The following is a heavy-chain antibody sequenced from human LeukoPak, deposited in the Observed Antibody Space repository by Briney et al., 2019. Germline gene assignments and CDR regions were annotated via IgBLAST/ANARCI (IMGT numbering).Heavy chain of an antibody. J-gene: IGHJ4*02. V-gene: IGHV4-30-4*01. CDR3: ARGEQWLGFDY. CDR1: GGSISSGDYY. Sequence: SETLSLTCTVSGGSISSGDYYWSWIRQPPGKGLEWIGYIYYGGSTYYNPSLKSRVTISVDTSKNQFSLKLSSVTAADTAVYYCARGEQWLGFDYWGQGTLVTVSS. CDR2: IYYGGST. D-gene: IGHD6-19*01.